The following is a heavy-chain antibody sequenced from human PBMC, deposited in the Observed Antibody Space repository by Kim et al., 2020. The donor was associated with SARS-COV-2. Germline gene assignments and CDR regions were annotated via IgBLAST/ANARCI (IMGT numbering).Heavy chain of an antibody. CDR2: IGTAGDT. J-gene: IGHJ6*02. D-gene: IGHD6-19*01. CDR1: GFTFSSYD. V-gene: IGHV3-13*04. CDR3: ARFHSSGWHQAPTLYYYYGMDV. Sequence: GGSLRLSCAASGFTFSSYDMHWVRQATGKGLEWVSAIGTAGDTYYPGSVKGRFTISRENAKNSLYLQMNSLRAGDTAVYYCARFHSSGWHQAPTLYYYYGMDVWGQGTTVTVSS.